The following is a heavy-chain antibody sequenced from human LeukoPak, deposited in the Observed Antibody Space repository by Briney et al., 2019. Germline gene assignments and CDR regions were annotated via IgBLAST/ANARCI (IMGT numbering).Heavy chain of an antibody. CDR2: TSGSGAST. CDR1: GFTFSSYA. J-gene: IGHJ5*02. V-gene: IGHV3-23*01. CDR3: TKEDPRFDP. Sequence: GGSLRLSCAASGFTFSSYAMSWVRQAPGKGLEWLSATSGSGASTHYADSVRGRFTISRDNSKSTLYLQMNSLRADDTAVYYCTKEDPRFDPWGQGTLVTVSS.